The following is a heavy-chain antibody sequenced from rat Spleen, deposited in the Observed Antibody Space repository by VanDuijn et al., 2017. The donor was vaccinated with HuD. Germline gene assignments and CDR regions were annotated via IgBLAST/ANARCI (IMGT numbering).Heavy chain of an antibody. CDR2: IRHDGSST. Sequence: EVQLVESGGGLVQPGRSMKLSCAASGFTFSNYDMAWVRQAPKKGLEWVATIRHDGSSTNYGDSVKGRFTISRDSAKSTLYLQMDSLRSEDTATYYCARGFTVAVFWGQGVMVTGSA. D-gene: IGHD1-2*01. V-gene: IGHV5-22*01. J-gene: IGHJ2*01. CDR3: ARGFTVAVF. CDR1: GFTFSNYD.